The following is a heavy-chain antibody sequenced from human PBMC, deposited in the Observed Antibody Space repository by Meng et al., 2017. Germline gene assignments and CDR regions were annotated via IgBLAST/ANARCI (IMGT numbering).Heavy chain of an antibody. CDR1: GFTFSSYS. Sequence: EVQLVESGGGLVKPGGSLRLSCAASGFTFSSYSMNWVRQAPGKGLEWVSSISSSSSYIYYADSVKGRFTISRDNAKNSLYLQMNSLRAEDTAVYYCARASAGDDSSGYYSDYWGQGTLVTVSS. V-gene: IGHV3-21*01. CDR2: ISSSSSYI. CDR3: ARASAGDDSSGYYSDY. J-gene: IGHJ4*02. D-gene: IGHD3-22*01.